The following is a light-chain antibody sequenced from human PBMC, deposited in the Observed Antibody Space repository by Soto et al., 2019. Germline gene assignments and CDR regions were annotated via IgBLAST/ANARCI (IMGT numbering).Light chain of an antibody. CDR1: SSNIASNY. Sequence: QSVLTQPPSASGTPGQRVTITCSGSSSNIASNYVYWYQQVPGTAPRLLMYRASQRPSGVPDRFSGSKSGTSASLAISGLLSEDEDDYYCAAWYDALNGLVFGGGTKVTVL. CDR3: AAWYDALNGLV. CDR2: RAS. J-gene: IGLJ2*01. V-gene: IGLV1-47*01.